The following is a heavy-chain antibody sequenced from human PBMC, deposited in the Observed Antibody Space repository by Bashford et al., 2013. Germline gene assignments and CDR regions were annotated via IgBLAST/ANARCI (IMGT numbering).Heavy chain of an antibody. D-gene: IGHD3-16*02. J-gene: IGHJ3*02. CDR1: GYTFISYG. Sequence: VASVKVSCKASGYTFISYGITWVRQAPGQGLEWMGWINPYNGHTVYAPKFQVRATMTTDTSTSTAYMELRSLRSDDTAVYYCASTDIYDYVWGSYRHDAFDIWGQGTMVTVSS. V-gene: IGHV1-18*01. CDR2: INPYNGHT. CDR3: ASTDIYDYVWGSYRHDAFDI.